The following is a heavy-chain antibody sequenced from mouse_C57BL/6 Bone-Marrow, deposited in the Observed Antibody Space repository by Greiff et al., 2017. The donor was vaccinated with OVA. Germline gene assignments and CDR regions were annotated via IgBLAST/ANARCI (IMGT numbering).Heavy chain of an antibody. D-gene: IGHD2-4*01. CDR2: IGPGSGST. V-gene: IGHV1-77*01. CDR3: ARAGYDYAWFAY. CDR1: GYTFPDYY. Sequence: QVQLKQSGAELVKPGASVKISCKASGYTFPDYYINWVQQRPGQGLEWIGKIGPGSGSTYYNEKFKGKATLTADKSSSTAYMQLSRLTSEDSAVYFCARAGYDYAWFAYWGQGTLVTVSA. J-gene: IGHJ3*01.